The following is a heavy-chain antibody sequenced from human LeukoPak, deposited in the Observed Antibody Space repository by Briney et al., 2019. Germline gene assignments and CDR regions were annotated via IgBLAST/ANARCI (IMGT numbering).Heavy chain of an antibody. CDR3: ARQYCSSTSGQVVDY. CDR2: IDPSDSYT. CDR1: GYSFTSYW. Sequence: PGESLRISCKGSGYSFTSYWISWVRQMPGKGLEWMGRIDPSDSYTNYSPSFQGHVTISADKSISTAYLQWSSLKASDTAMYYCARQYCSSTSGQVVDYWGQGTLVTVSS. V-gene: IGHV5-10-1*01. J-gene: IGHJ4*02. D-gene: IGHD2-2*01.